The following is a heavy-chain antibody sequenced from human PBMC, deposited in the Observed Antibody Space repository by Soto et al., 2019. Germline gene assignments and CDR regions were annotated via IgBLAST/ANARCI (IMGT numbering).Heavy chain of an antibody. Sequence: SETLSLTCAVYGGSFSGYYWSWIRQPPGKGLEWIGEINHSGSTNYNPSLKSRVTISVDTSKNQFSLKLSSVTAADTAVYYCARGHYSYDAFDIWGQGTVVTVSS. J-gene: IGHJ3*02. V-gene: IGHV4-34*01. D-gene: IGHD2-15*01. CDR1: GGSFSGYY. CDR3: ARGHYSYDAFDI. CDR2: INHSGST.